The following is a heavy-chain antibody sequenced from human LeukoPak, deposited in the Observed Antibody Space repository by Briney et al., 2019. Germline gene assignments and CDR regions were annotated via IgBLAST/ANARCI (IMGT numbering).Heavy chain of an antibody. V-gene: IGHV3-48*01. Sequence: GGSLRLSCAASGFTFSSYSMNWVRQAPGKGLEWVSYISGSSSTIYISSSSSTTYYADSVKGRFTISRDNSKNTLYLQMDSLRSEDTAVYYCARVVEDGGYNGYALLRYWGQGTLVTVSS. CDR1: GFTFSSYS. D-gene: IGHD5-12*01. J-gene: IGHJ4*02. CDR2: ISGSSSTIYISSSSSTT. CDR3: ARVVEDGGYNGYALLRY.